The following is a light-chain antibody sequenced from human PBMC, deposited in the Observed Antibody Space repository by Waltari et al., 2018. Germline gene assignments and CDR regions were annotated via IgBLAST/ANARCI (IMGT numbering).Light chain of an antibody. J-gene: IGKJ1*01. CDR3: QKYESLPGT. CDR1: QRVVKY. V-gene: IGKV3-20*01. CDR2: HAS. Sequence: EIVLTQSPGTLSLSPGERATLSCRASQRVVKYLAWYQQRPGQAPRLLLYHASIRAPGIPDRFSGSGSGTDFSLTISRLEPEDFAVYYCQKYESLPGTFGQGTTVEIK.